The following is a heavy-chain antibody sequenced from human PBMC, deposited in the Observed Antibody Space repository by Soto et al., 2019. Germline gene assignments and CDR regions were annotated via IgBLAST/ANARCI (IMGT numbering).Heavy chain of an antibody. V-gene: IGHV1-46*01. CDR1: GYTFISYL. CDR2: INPSGGST. CDR3: AREEVTTLNYYGMDV. J-gene: IGHJ6*02. Sequence: QVQLVQSGAEVKKPGASVKVSRKASGYTFISYLMHWVRQAPGQGLEWMGIINPSGGSTSYAQKFQGRVTMTRDTSTSTVHMELGSLRSEDTAVYYCAREEVTTLNYYGMDVWGQGTTVTVSS. D-gene: IGHD4-4*01.